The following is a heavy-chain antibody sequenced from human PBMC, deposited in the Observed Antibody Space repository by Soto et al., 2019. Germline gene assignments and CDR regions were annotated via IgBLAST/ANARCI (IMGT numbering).Heavy chain of an antibody. D-gene: IGHD2-15*01. CDR2: IYPGDSDT. J-gene: IGHJ6*02. CDR1: GYSFTSYW. V-gene: IGHV5-51*01. CDR3: ARHLSVGGYYYYDMDV. Sequence: GEALKISCKGSGYSFTSYWIGWVRQMPGKGLEWMGIIYPGDSDTRYSPSFQGQVTISADKSISTAYLQWSSLKASDTAMYYCARHLSVGGYYYYDMDVWGQGTTVTVSS.